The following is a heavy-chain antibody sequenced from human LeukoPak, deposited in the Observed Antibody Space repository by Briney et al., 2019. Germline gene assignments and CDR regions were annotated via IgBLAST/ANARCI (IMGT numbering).Heavy chain of an antibody. V-gene: IGHV4-39*01. CDR1: GGSISSSSYY. CDR3: ARHRFGELLHFDL. Sequence: SETLSLTCTVSGGSISSSSYYWGWIRQPPGRGLEWIGSIYYSGSTYYNPSLKSRVTISVDTSKNQFSLKLSSVTAADTAVYCCARHRFGELLHFDLWGRGTLVTVSS. CDR2: IYYSGST. D-gene: IGHD3-10*01. J-gene: IGHJ2*01.